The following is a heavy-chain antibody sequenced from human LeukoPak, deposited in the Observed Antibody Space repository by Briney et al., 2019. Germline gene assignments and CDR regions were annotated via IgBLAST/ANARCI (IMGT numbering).Heavy chain of an antibody. CDR3: AGKAYSDWFDP. CDR2: IYYSGST. J-gene: IGHJ5*02. CDR1: GGSIGSSSYY. Sequence: SETLSLTCTVSGGSIGSSSYYWGWIRQPPGKGLEWIGSIYYSGSTYYNPSLKSRVTISVDTSKNQFSLKLSSVTAADTAVYYCAGKAYSDWFDPWGQGSLVTVSS. V-gene: IGHV4-39*01. D-gene: IGHD2-15*01.